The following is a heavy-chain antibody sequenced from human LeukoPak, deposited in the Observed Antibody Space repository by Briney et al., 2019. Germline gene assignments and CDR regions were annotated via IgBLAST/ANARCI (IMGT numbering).Heavy chain of an antibody. Sequence: GGSLRLSCAASGFTVTTNYMTWVRQAPGKGLEWVSIIYSDGRSFFADFVKGRFTISRDTSKNTLHLQMNSLRAEDTAVYYCASGIVEGGYFLGPVEYWGQGTLVTVSS. CDR3: ASGIVEGGYFLGPVEY. D-gene: IGHD3-22*01. CDR2: IYSDGRS. J-gene: IGHJ4*02. CDR1: GFTVTTNY. V-gene: IGHV3-53*01.